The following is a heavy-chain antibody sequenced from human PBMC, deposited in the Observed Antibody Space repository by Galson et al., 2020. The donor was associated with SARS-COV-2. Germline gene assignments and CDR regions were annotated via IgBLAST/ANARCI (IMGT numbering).Heavy chain of an antibody. Sequence: NSGGSLRLSCAASGFDFSSYSMNWVRQAPGKGLEWVSSISDTSTYKYYTDSVKGRFTISRDSAKNSLYLQMNSLSAEDTAVYFCARGTYFDFRSGYPFDYCGQVILVSVSS. D-gene: IGHD3-3*01. CDR3: ARGTYFDFRSGYPFDY. CDR2: ISDTSTYK. V-gene: IGHV3-21*01. CDR1: GFDFSSYS. J-gene: IGHJ4*02.